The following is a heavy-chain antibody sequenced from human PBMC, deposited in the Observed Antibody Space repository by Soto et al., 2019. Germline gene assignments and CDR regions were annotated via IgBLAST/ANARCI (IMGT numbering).Heavy chain of an antibody. J-gene: IGHJ4*02. Sequence: LSLTCAVYGGSFSGYYWSWIRQPPGKGLEWIGEINHSGSTNYNPSLKSRVTISVDTSKNQFSLKLSSVTAADTAVYYCARGGKAAMVTGGSYFDYWGQGTLVTVS. D-gene: IGHD5-18*01. CDR2: INHSGST. CDR3: ARGGKAAMVTGGSYFDY. CDR1: GGSFSGYY. V-gene: IGHV4-34*01.